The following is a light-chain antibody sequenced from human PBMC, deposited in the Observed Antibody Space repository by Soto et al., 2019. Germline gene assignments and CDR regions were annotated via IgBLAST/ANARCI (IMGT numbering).Light chain of an antibody. J-gene: IGLJ3*02. CDR1: SSNLGAGFD. Sequence: QSALTQPPSVSGASGQRGTLSCTGSSSNLGAGFDVHWYQHLPGRAPKLLINGDDNPPSGVPDRFSGSRSATSASLAITGLQPEDESDYYCQSYDTFLSGAWVFGGGTKLTVL. V-gene: IGLV1-40*01. CDR2: GDD. CDR3: QSYDTFLSGAWV.